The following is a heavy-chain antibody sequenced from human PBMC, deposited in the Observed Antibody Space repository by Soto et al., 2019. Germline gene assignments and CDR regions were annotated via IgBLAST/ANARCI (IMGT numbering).Heavy chain of an antibody. CDR2: SKSKTDGGTM. CDR3: TTSRYYYDTSGFDY. Sequence: GGSHRLSCTASGGTFINAWMNWVRQATGEGLEWVGRSKSKTDGGTMDYAAPVIGRFSVSRDDSKNTLYLQMNSLRTEDTAVYYCTTSRYYYDTSGFDYWGQGTLVTVSS. V-gene: IGHV3-15*07. J-gene: IGHJ4*02. CDR1: GGTFINAW. D-gene: IGHD3-22*01.